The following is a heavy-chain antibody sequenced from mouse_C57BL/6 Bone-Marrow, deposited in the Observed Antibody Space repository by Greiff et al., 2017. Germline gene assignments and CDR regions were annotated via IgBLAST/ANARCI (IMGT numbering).Heavy chain of an antibody. V-gene: IGHV14-3*01. Sequence: EVQRVESVAELVRPGASVKLSCTASGFNIKNTYMHWVKQRPEQGLEWIGRIDPANGNTKYAPKFQGKATLTSDTSSSTAYMQLSSLTSEDSAIYFCARPLRYGSSYYAMDYWGQGTSVTVSS. CDR3: ARPLRYGSSYYAMDY. CDR2: IDPANGNT. CDR1: GFNIKNTY. J-gene: IGHJ4*01. D-gene: IGHD1-1*01.